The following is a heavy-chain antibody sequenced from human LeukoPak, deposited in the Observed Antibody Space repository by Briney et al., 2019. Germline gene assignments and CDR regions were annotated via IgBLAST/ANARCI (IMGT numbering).Heavy chain of an antibody. Sequence: SETLSLTCAVSGGSVSSGSYSWSWIRQPPGKGMEWIGYIYHSGSTTYNPSLKSRVTMSLDRSKNQVSLKLSSVTAADTAVYYCAGDYGASYRFDYWGQGTPVTVFS. V-gene: IGHV4-30-2*01. CDR2: IYHSGST. CDR3: AGDYGASYRFDY. D-gene: IGHD3-16*01. J-gene: IGHJ4*02. CDR1: GGSVSSGSYS.